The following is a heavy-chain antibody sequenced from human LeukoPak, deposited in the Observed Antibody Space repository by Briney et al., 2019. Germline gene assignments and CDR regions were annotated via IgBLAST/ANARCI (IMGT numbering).Heavy chain of an antibody. D-gene: IGHD4-17*01. CDR2: IYSGGST. Sequence: PGGSLRLSCAASEFSVGSNYMTWVRQAPGKGLEWVSLIYSGGSTYYADSVKGRFTISRDNSKNTLYLQMNSLRAEDAAVYYCAKEIWPTVTIPGWTYFDYWGQGTLVTVSS. J-gene: IGHJ4*02. CDR1: EFSVGSNY. V-gene: IGHV3-66*02. CDR3: AKEIWPTVTIPGWTYFDY.